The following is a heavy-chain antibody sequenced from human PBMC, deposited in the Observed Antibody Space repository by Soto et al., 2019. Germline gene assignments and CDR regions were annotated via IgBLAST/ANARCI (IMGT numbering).Heavy chain of an antibody. D-gene: IGHD3-22*01. CDR3: ARDMDYDSSDGCDAFDI. J-gene: IGHJ3*02. Sequence: QVQLVQSGAEVKKPGSSVKVSCKASGGTFSSYAISWVRQAPGQGLEWMGGIIPIFGTANYAQKFQGRVTITAXXSXRXXYMELSSLRSEDTAVYYCARDMDYDSSDGCDAFDIWGQGTMVTVSS. CDR2: IIPIFGTA. V-gene: IGHV1-69*12. CDR1: GGTFSSYA.